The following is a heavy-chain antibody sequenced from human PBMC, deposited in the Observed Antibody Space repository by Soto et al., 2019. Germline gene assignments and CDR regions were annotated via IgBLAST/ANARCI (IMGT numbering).Heavy chain of an antibody. J-gene: IGHJ3*01. CDR1: GLTVSGTKY. V-gene: IGHV3-53*01. CDR2: LYDVFGS. D-gene: IGHD1-1*01. CDR3: ACWREREHAFDV. Sequence: DVQLVESGGGLIQPGESLRLSCVAFGLTVSGTKYVAWVRQAPGKGLEWVSALYDVFGSFYADSVKGRFTTSSDRSRSTVYLQMNDLRPDDTAVYYCACWREREHAFDVWGQGTAVIVSP.